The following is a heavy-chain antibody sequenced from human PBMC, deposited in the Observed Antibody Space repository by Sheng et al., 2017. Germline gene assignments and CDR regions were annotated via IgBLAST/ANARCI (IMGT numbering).Heavy chain of an antibody. CDR3: ARDFTVAWYDDTGYFLDN. D-gene: IGHD3-22*01. CDR1: GFTFSGHS. CDR2: ISFDGSEK. Sequence: QVQLVESGGGVVQPGRSLRLSCSASGFTFSGHSMHWVRQAPGKGLEWVAVISFDGSEKYYTDSVKGRFTISRDNSKQTLSLQLNNLRAEDTAVYYCARDFTVAWYDDTGYFLDNWGQGTLVIVSS. J-gene: IGHJ4*02. V-gene: IGHV3-30*04.